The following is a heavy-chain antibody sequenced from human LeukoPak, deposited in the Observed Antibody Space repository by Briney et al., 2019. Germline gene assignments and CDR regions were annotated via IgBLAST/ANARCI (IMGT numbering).Heavy chain of an antibody. Sequence: RGSLRLSCAASGFTFSSYWMSWVRQAPGKGLEWVANIKQDGSEKYYVDSVKGRFTISRDNAKNSLYLQMNSLRAEDTAVYYCAREGGIAAAGDHHYYYYYGMDVWGQGTTVTVSS. D-gene: IGHD6-13*01. V-gene: IGHV3-7*01. J-gene: IGHJ6*02. CDR1: GFTFSSYW. CDR3: AREGGIAAAGDHHYYYYYGMDV. CDR2: IKQDGSEK.